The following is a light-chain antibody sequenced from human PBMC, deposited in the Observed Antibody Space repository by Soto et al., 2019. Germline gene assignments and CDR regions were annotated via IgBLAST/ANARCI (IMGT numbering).Light chain of an antibody. CDR1: QRVSSN. J-gene: IGKJ3*01. CDR2: GAS. Sequence: EIEMTQSPATLSLSPGERATLYCWASQRVSSNLAWYQQKPGQAPSLLIYGASTRVTGVPARFSGSGSGTEFILIISSLQPEDFGTYYCQQLNTSPVTFGPGTKVDIK. V-gene: IGKV3-15*01. CDR3: QQLNTSPVT.